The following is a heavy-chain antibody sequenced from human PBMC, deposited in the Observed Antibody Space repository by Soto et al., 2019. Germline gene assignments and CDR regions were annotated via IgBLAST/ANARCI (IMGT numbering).Heavy chain of an antibody. CDR3: ARVPSTFDFYYAMDV. Sequence: LSLTWTVSGDSIGSGNTYWSWIRQAPGKGLEWIGYIFSSGTTYYNPSLKSRLTMSLGTSQNQFSLKLNSVTAADTAVYFCARVPSTFDFYYAMDVWRQGTTVTVSS. CDR2: IFSSGTT. D-gene: IGHD3-16*01. J-gene: IGHJ6*02. V-gene: IGHV4-30-4*02. CDR1: GDSIGSGNTY.